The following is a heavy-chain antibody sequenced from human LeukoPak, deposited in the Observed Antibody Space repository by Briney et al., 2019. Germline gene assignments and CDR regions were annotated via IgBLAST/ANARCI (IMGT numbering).Heavy chain of an antibody. CDR3: AREHYDFWSGLHLYYYYGMDV. CDR1: GYAFTSYG. J-gene: IGHJ6*02. V-gene: IGHV1-18*01. Sequence: ASVKVSCKASGYAFTSYGISWVRQAPGQGLEWMGWISAYNGNTNYAQKLQGRVTMTTDTSTSTAYMELRSLRSDDTAVYYCAREHYDFWSGLHLYYYYGMDVWGQGTTVTVSS. D-gene: IGHD3-3*01. CDR2: ISAYNGNT.